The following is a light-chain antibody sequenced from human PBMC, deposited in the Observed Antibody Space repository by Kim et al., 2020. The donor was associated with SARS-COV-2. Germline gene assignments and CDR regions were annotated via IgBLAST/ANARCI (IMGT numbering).Light chain of an antibody. V-gene: IGLV2-11*01. CDR1: SRDVCSLNY. J-gene: IGLJ2*01. Sequence: SPEPSVTISCTGTSRDVCSLNYVSWYQQHPGKAPKLNSYDFTKQPSGVPERFSGFKSVNTASLTISGLQAEDEADYYCCSYAGSVVFGGGTHLTV. CDR2: DFT. CDR3: CSYAGSVV.